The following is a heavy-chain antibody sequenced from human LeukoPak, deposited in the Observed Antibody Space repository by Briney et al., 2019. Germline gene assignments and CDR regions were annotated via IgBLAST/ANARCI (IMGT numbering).Heavy chain of an antibody. Sequence: SVKVSCKASGGTFSSYAISWVRQAPGQGLEWMGGIIPIFGTANYAQKFQGRVTITTDESTSTAYMELSSLRSEDTAVYYCARGLVVTRGSYYYYYMDVWGKGTTVTVSS. CDR2: IIPIFGTA. CDR3: ARGLVVTRGSYYYYYMDV. D-gene: IGHD4-23*01. CDR1: GGTFSSYA. V-gene: IGHV1-69*05. J-gene: IGHJ6*03.